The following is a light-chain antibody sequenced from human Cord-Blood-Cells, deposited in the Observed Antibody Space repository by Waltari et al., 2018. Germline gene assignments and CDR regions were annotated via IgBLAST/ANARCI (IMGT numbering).Light chain of an antibody. Sequence: DIQLTQSPSSLSASVGDRVTITCRASQSISSYLNWYQQKPGKAPKLLIYAASTLQSWVPSRFSGSGSGTDFTLTISSLQPEDFATYYCQQRNSYPYSFGQGTKLEIK. V-gene: IGKV1-39*01. CDR2: AAS. J-gene: IGKJ2*03. CDR1: QSISSY. CDR3: QQRNSYPYS.